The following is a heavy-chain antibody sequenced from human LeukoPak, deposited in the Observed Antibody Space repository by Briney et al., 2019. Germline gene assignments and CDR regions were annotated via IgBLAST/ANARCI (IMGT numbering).Heavy chain of an antibody. CDR1: GFTFSSYS. V-gene: IGHV3-21*01. CDR3: AASIAARSAPSDY. J-gene: IGHJ4*02. Sequence: PGGSLRLSCAASGFTFSSYSMNWVRQAPGKGLEWVSSISSSSSYIYHADSVKGRFTISRDNAKNSLYLQMSSLRAEDTAVYYCAASIAARSAPSDYWGQGTLVTVSS. CDR2: ISSSSSYI. D-gene: IGHD6-6*01.